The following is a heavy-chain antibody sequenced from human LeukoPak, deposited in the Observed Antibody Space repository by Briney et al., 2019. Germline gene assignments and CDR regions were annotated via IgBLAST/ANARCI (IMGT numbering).Heavy chain of an antibody. D-gene: IGHD3-10*01. CDR3: ARCPDPYGSGSYYSDY. CDR1: GYTFTSYG. CDR2: ISAYNGNT. V-gene: IGHV1-18*04. J-gene: IGHJ4*02. Sequence: ASVKVSCKASGYTFTSYGISWVRQAPGQGLEWMGWISAYNGNTNYAQKLQGRVTMTTDTSTSTAYMELRSLGSDDTAVYYCARCPDPYGSGSYYSDYWGQGTLVTVSS.